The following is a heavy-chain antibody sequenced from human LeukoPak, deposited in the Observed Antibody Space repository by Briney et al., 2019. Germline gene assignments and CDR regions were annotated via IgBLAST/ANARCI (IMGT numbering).Heavy chain of an antibody. J-gene: IGHJ5*02. V-gene: IGHV1-2*02. CDR3: ARVYYDILTGYLLGFDP. Sequence: ASVKVSCKASGYTFTGYYMHWVRQAPGQGLEWMGWINPNSGGTNYAQKFQGRVTMTRDTSTSTVYMELSSLRSEDTAVYYCARVYYDILTGYLLGFDPWGQGTLVTVSS. CDR1: GYTFTGYY. D-gene: IGHD3-9*01. CDR2: INPNSGGT.